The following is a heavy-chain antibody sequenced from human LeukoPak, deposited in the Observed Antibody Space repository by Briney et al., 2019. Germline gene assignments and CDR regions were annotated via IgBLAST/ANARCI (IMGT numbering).Heavy chain of an antibody. J-gene: IGHJ5*02. D-gene: IGHD3-10*01. CDR3: ARGVRWFGELSDWFDP. Sequence: PSGTLSLSCTASGVAISSYTRSWIRQPPGKGLEWIGDIYYSGSTTYNPSLKRRVTISVDTSKNQFSLKLSSVTAADTAVYYCARGVRWFGELSDWFDPWGQGTLVTVSS. V-gene: IGHV4-59*01. CDR1: GVAISSYT. CDR2: IYYSGST.